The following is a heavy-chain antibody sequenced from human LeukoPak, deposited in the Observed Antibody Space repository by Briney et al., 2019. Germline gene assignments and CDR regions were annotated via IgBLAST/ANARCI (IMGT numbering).Heavy chain of an antibody. CDR1: GFTFSSYA. CDR2: ISGSGGST. J-gene: IGHJ4*02. Sequence: PGRSLRLSCAASGFTFSSYAMSWVRQAPGKGLEWVSAISGSGGSTYYADSVKGRFTISRDNSKNTLYLQMNSLRAEDTAVYYCAKDPPQDGDYVSYFDYWGQGTLVTVSS. V-gene: IGHV3-23*01. CDR3: AKDPPQDGDYVSYFDY. D-gene: IGHD4-17*01.